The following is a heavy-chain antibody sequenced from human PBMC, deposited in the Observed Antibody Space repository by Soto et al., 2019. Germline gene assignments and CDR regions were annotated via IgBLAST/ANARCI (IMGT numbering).Heavy chain of an antibody. CDR3: ARVQRGYDVAY. V-gene: IGHV1-18*01. CDR2: ISANNGNT. CDR1: GYTFTSYG. D-gene: IGHD5-12*01. Sequence: QVQLVQSGAEVKKPGASVKVSCKASGYTFTSYGINWVRQAPGQGLEWMGWISANNGNTHYAQKLQGRVTMTTDRSASTAYMEVRSLRSDDTAVYDWARVQRGYDVAYWGQGTLVTVSS. J-gene: IGHJ4*02.